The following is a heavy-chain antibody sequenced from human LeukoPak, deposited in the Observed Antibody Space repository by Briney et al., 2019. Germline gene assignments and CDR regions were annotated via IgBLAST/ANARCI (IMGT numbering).Heavy chain of an antibody. J-gene: IGHJ4*02. CDR1: GGSISSSSYY. CDR2: IYYSGST. CDR3: ARISSSGSPFLYYFDY. Sequence: SETLSLTCTVSGGSISSSSYYRGWIRQPPGKGLEWIGSIYYSGSTYYNPSLKSRVTISVDTSKNQFSLKLSSVTAADTAVYYCARISSSGSPFLYYFDYWGQGTLVTVSS. D-gene: IGHD6-6*01. V-gene: IGHV4-39*01.